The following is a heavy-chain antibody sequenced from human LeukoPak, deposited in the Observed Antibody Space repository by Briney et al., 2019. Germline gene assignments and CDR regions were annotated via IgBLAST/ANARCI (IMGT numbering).Heavy chain of an antibody. CDR2: ISGSGGST. CDR3: AKGNWRYFDY. D-gene: IGHD1-1*01. Sequence: GGSLRLSCAASGFTFSTYVMSWVCQAPGKGLEWVSAISGSGGSTYYADSVKGRFTISRDNSKNTLYLQMNSLGADDTAVYYCAKGNWRYFDYWGQGTLVTVSS. CDR1: GFTFSTYV. V-gene: IGHV3-23*01. J-gene: IGHJ4*02.